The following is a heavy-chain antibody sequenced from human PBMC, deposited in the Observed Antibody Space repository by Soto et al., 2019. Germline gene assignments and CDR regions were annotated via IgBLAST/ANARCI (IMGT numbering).Heavy chain of an antibody. CDR1: GGSISSYY. D-gene: IGHD2-2*01. Sequence: SETLSLTCTVSGGSISSYYWSWIRQPPEKGLEWIGYIYYSGSTNHNPSLKGRVTISVDTSKNQFSLKLSSVTAADTAVYYCARLVDRFVVVPAATAFDIWGQGTMVTVSS. CDR3: ARLVDRFVVVPAATAFDI. V-gene: IGHV4-59*01. J-gene: IGHJ3*02. CDR2: IYYSGST.